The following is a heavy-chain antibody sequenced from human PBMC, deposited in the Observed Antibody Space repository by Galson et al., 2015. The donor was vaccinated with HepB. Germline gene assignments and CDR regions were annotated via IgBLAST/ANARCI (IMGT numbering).Heavy chain of an antibody. Sequence: SLRLSCAASGLSFSDYYMTWIRQAPGKGLEWVSYITNSGTTIYYADSVKGRFTISRDNAKNSLYLQMNSLRAEDAAVYYCARFGYYDTSGYWSDGMDVWGQGTTVTVSS. CDR1: GLSFSDYY. CDR2: ITNSGTTI. D-gene: IGHD3-22*01. V-gene: IGHV3-11*01. CDR3: ARFGYYDTSGYWSDGMDV. J-gene: IGHJ6*02.